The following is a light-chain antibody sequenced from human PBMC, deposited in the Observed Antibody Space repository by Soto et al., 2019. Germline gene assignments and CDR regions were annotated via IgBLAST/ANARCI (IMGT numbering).Light chain of an antibody. CDR2: KAS. CDR1: QRIGNW. J-gene: IGKJ1*01. V-gene: IGKV1-5*03. Sequence: DIQMTQSPSTLSASVGDRVTVTCRASQRIGNWLAWYQQKPGKAPNLLIYKASTLESGAPSRFSGSGSGTEFIFTISSLQPDDSATYYCQQYNGTFGQGTKVEI. CDR3: QQYNGT.